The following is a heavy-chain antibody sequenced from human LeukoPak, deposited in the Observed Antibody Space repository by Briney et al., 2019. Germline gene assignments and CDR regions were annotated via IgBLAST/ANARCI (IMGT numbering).Heavy chain of an antibody. V-gene: IGHV1-2*02. CDR1: GFPFNGYY. J-gene: IGHJ3*02. CDR3: ARDGHFCGGDCLDAFDI. D-gene: IGHD2-21*02. CDR2: INPNNGVT. Sequence: ASVKVSCKTSGFPFNGYYIHWVRQAPGQGLEWMGWINPNNGVTNYAQKFQGRVTMTRDTPISTTSMGLNRLRSDDTAFYYCARDGHFCGGDCLDAFDIWGQGTMVSVSS.